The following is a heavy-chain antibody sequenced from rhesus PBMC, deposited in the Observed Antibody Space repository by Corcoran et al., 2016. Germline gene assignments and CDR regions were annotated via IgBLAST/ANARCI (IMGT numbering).Heavy chain of an antibody. CDR3: AGEIRGGWNDYFDY. CDR2: IYGSRGGT. V-gene: IGHV4-160*01. CDR1: GGSFSSYW. D-gene: IGHD6-25*01. Sequence: QVQLQESGPGLVKPSETLSLTCAVPGGSFSSYWWGWIRQPPGKGLEWIGSIYGSRGGTETNPPLKRRATISRGTSNNQFSLKLGSVTAADTAGYYCAGEIRGGWNDYFDYWGQGVLVTVSS. J-gene: IGHJ4*01.